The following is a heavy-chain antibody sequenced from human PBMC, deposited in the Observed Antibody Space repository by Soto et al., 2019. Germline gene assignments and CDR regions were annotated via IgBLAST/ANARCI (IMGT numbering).Heavy chain of an antibody. CDR2: IIPVFQTA. V-gene: IGHV1-69*01. CDR1: GGLFSSYP. CDR3: AGGGSGYTWFKEF. Sequence: QEQLVQSGAEVKKPGSSVKVSCKASGGLFSSYPISWVRQVPGQGLEWMGGIIPVFQTAYYTQRFQGRGTITADESTNTAYMELSSLRSEDTAINYVAGGGSGYTWFKEFWGQGTLVTASS. D-gene: IGHD3-22*01. J-gene: IGHJ4*02.